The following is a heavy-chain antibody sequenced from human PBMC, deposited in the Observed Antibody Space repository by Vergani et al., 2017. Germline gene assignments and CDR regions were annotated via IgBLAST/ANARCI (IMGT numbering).Heavy chain of an antibody. D-gene: IGHD3-10*01. CDR3: ARGLWFGELLNAFDI. CDR2: IYHSGST. J-gene: IGHJ3*02. Sequence: QVQLQESGPGLVKPSETLSLTCTVSGYSISSGYYWGWIRQPPGKGLEWIGSIYHSGSTYYNPSLKSRVTISVDTSKNQFSLKLSSVTAPDTAVYYCARGLWFGELLNAFDIWGQGTMVTVSS. CDR1: GYSISSGYY. V-gene: IGHV4-38-2*02.